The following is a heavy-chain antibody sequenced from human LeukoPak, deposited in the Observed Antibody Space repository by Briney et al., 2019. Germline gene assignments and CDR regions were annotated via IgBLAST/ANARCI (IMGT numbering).Heavy chain of an antibody. J-gene: IGHJ4*02. CDR3: ARDDSSGYYQRGISDY. CDR1: GFTFSTYG. D-gene: IGHD3-22*01. V-gene: IGHV3-30-3*01. CDR2: ISYDGSDK. Sequence: GGSLRLSCAASGFTFSTYGMHWVRQAPGKGLEWVAVISYDGSDKYYADSVKGRFTISRDNSKNTLYLQMNSLRAEDTAMYYCARDDSSGYYQRGISDYWSQGTLVTVSS.